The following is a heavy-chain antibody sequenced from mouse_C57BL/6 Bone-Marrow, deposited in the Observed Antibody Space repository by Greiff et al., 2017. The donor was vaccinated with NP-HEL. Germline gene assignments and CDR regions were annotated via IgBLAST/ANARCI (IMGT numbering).Heavy chain of an antibody. CDR1: GYTFTDYY. Sequence: EVQLQQSGPELVKPGASVKISCKASGYTFTDYYMNWVKQSHGKSLEWIGDINPNNGGTSYNQKFKGKATLTVDKSSSTAYMELRSLTSEDSAVYYCARGGPFFFAYWGQGTLVTVSA. CDR2: INPNNGGT. J-gene: IGHJ3*01. V-gene: IGHV1-26*01. CDR3: ARGGPFFFAY.